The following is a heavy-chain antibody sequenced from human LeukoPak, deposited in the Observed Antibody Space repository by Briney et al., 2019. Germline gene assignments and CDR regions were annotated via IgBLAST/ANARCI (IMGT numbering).Heavy chain of an antibody. CDR2: IYTGGSP. D-gene: IGHD3-3*01. CDR3: ASQRFLEWLGGLDWFDP. V-gene: IGHV4-4*07. J-gene: IGHJ5*02. CDR1: GGSISSYY. Sequence: SETLSLTCTVSGGSISSYYWSWIRQPAGKGLEWIGRIYTGGSPSYNPSLKSRVTISVDTSKNQFSLKLSSVTAADTAVYYCASQRFLEWLGGLDWFDPWGQGTLVTVSS.